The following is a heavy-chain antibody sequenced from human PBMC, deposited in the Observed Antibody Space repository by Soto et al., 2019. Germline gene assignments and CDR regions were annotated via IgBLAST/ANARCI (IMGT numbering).Heavy chain of an antibody. CDR1: GFTFRNYG. J-gene: IGHJ5*02. D-gene: IGHD3-9*01. V-gene: IGHV3-30*18. CDR2: VSYDGSSK. Sequence: SLRLSCAASGFTFRNYGIHWVRQAPGKGLEWVAVVSYDGSSKYYADSVKGRFTISRDNSKNTVYLQMESLRVEDTAVYYCAKDGSRGTYYDILSGPNRVDPWGQGTLVTVSS. CDR3: AKDGSRGTYYDILSGPNRVDP.